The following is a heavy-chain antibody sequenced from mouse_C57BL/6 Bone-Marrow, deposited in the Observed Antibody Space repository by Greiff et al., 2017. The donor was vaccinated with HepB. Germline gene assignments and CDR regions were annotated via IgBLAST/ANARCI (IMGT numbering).Heavy chain of an antibody. J-gene: IGHJ3*01. CDR3: ARHRHYYGRGSAWFAY. V-gene: IGHV1-62-2*01. D-gene: IGHD1-2*01. CDR2: FYPGSGSI. CDR1: GYTFTEYT. Sequence: QVQLKQSGAELVKPGASVKLSCKASGYTFTEYTIHWVKQRSGQGLEWIGWFYPGSGSIKYNEKFKDKATLTADKSSSTVYMELSRLTSEDSAVYCWARHRHYYGRGSAWFAYWGQGTLVTVSA.